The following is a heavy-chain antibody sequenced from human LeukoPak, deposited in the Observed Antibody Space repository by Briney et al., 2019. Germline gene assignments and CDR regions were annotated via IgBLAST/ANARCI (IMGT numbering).Heavy chain of an antibody. D-gene: IGHD5-24*01. J-gene: IGHJ4*02. CDR3: ARERDGLFDY. V-gene: IGHV4-30-2*01. CDR2: IYHSGST. CDR1: GGSISSGGYS. Sequence: SSQTLSLTCAVSGGSISSGGYSWSWIRQPPGKGLEWIGYIYHSGSTYYNPSLKSRVTISVDTSKNQFSLKLSSVTAADTAVYYCARERDGLFDYWGQGTLVTVSS.